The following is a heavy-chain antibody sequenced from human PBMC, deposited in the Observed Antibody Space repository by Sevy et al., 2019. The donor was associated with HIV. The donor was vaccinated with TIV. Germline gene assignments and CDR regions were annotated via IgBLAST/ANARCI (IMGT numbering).Heavy chain of an antibody. CDR3: ARLRDILVIPAGGYFDY. D-gene: IGHD2-2*01. J-gene: IGHJ4*02. CDR1: GYSIRSGYY. Sequence: SETLSLTCAVSGYSIRSGYYWGWIRQSPGKGLEWIGSIYESGRTFYNPSLESRVTMSVDTSKNQCSLQVNSVTAADTAVYYCARLRDILVIPAGGYFDYWGQGTLATVSS. V-gene: IGHV4-38-2*01. CDR2: IYESGRT.